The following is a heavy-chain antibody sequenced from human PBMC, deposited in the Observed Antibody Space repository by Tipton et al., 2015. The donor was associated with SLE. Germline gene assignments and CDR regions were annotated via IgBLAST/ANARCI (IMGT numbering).Heavy chain of an antibody. CDR3: ARGPPKGTLDY. CDR1: GYSISSGYY. V-gene: IGHV4-38-2*01. J-gene: IGHJ4*02. CDR2: IYHSGST. D-gene: IGHD1-1*01. Sequence: TLSLTCAVSGYSISSGYYWGWIRQPPGKGLEWIGSIYHSGSTYYNPSLKSRVTISVDTSKNQFSLKLSSVTAADTALYYCARGPPKGTLDYWGQGTLVTVSS.